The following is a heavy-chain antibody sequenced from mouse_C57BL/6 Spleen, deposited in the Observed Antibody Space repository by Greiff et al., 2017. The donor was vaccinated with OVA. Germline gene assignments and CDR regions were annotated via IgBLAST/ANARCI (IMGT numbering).Heavy chain of an antibody. Sequence: VQLKQSGPELVKPGASVKIPCKASGYTFTDYNMDWVKQSHGKSLEWIGDINPKNGGTIYNQKFKGKATLTVDKTSSTAYMELRSLTSEDTAVYYFARMRYGSSYWYIDVWGTGTTVTVSS. V-gene: IGHV1-18*01. J-gene: IGHJ1*03. CDR2: INPKNGGT. D-gene: IGHD1-1*01. CDR1: GYTFTDYN. CDR3: ARMRYGSSYWYIDV.